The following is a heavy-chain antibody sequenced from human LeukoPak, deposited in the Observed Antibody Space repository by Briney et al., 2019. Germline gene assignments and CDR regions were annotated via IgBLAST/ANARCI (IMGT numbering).Heavy chain of an antibody. Sequence: GGSLRLSCAASGFTFSSYWMHWVRQAPGKGLVSVSRINSDGSSTSYADSVKGRFTISRDNAKNTLYLQMNSLRAEDTAVYYCAREIYYDYVWGSYRYRAFDYWGQGTLVTVSS. CDR2: INSDGSST. J-gene: IGHJ4*02. D-gene: IGHD3-16*02. CDR3: AREIYYDYVWGSYRYRAFDY. V-gene: IGHV3-74*01. CDR1: GFTFSSYW.